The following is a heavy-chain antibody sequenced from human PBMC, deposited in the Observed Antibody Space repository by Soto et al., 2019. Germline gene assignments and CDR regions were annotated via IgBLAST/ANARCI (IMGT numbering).Heavy chain of an antibody. J-gene: IGHJ5*02. D-gene: IGHD3-10*01. CDR2: NSSSGSTI. CDR1: GFTFSAYY. V-gene: IGHV3-11*01. CDR3: ARFPGVIWVRFDP. Sequence: PVGALRLSCEAPGFTFSAYYMSCIRQAPGKGLEWVSYNSSSGSTIYYADSVKGRFTISRDNAKNSLYLQMNSLRADDTAVYYCARFPGVIWVRFDPWGQGTLVTVSS.